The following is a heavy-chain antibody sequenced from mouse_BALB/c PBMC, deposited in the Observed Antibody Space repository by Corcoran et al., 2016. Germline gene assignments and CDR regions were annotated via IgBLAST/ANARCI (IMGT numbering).Heavy chain of an antibody. CDR3: ARATATTC. V-gene: IGHV14-3*02. D-gene: IGHD1-2*01. CDR2: IYPANGNT. Sequence: EVQLQQSGAELVKPGASVKLSCTASGFNIKDTYMHWVKQRPEQGLEWIGRIYPANGNTKYDPRFQGKATITADTSSNTAYLQLSSLTSEDTAGYYCARATATTCWAQGTTLTVSS. J-gene: IGHJ2*01. CDR1: GFNIKDTY.